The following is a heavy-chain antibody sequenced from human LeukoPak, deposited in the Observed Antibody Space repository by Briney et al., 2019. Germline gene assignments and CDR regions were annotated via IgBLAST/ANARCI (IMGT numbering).Heavy chain of an antibody. D-gene: IGHD3-22*01. V-gene: IGHV3-23*01. CDR2: ISGSGGST. CDR1: GFTFSSYA. Sequence: GGSLRLSCAASGFTFSSYAMSWVRQAPGKGLEWVSAISGSGGSTYYADSVKGRFTISRDNSKNTLYLQMNSLRAEDTAVYYCAKDRNYDSTKTTSGDWFDPWGQGTLVTVSS. CDR3: AKDRNYDSTKTTSGDWFDP. J-gene: IGHJ5*02.